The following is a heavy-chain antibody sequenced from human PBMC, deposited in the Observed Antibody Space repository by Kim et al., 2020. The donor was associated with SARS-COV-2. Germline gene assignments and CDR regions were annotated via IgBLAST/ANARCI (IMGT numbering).Heavy chain of an antibody. CDR1: GFTFSSYA. J-gene: IGHJ6*02. Sequence: GGSLRLSCAASGFTFSSYAMHWVRQAPGKGLEWVAVISYDGSNKYYADSVKGRFTISRDNSKNTLYLQMNSLRAEDTAVYYCARARGSYSSGMDVWGQGTTVTVPS. CDR2: ISYDGSNK. V-gene: IGHV3-30*04. CDR3: ARARGSYSSGMDV. D-gene: IGHD1-26*01.